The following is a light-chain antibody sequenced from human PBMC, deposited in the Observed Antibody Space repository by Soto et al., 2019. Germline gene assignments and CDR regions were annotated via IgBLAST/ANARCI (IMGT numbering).Light chain of an antibody. CDR2: AAS. V-gene: IGKV3-15*01. CDR3: QQYNKWPPRFT. J-gene: IGKJ3*01. Sequence: EIVMTQSPATLSVSPGERATLSCRASQSISSDLAWYQQRPGQAPSLLIYAASTRATGIPARFSGSGSGTEFTLTISSLQSEDAAVYYCQQYNKWPPRFTFGPGTKVEIK. CDR1: QSISSD.